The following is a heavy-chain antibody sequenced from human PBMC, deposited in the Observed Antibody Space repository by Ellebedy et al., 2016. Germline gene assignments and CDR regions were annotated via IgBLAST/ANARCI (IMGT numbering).Heavy chain of an antibody. CDR1: GFSFSSYG. D-gene: IGHD3-3*02. CDR2: IWYDGSNK. CDR3: AREGGIFGLDY. Sequence: GGSLRLXXAASGFSFSSYGMYRVRQAPGKGLEWVAVIWYDGSNKYYADSVKGRFTISRDNSKNTLYLQMNSLRDEDTALYYCAREGGIFGLDYWGQGTLVTVSS. V-gene: IGHV3-33*01. J-gene: IGHJ4*02.